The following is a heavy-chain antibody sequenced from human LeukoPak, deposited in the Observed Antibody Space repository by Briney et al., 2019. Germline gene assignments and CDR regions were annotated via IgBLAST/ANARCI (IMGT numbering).Heavy chain of an antibody. V-gene: IGHV3-21*01. CDR2: ISSSSSYI. D-gene: IGHD3-10*01. CDR3: ASSKMVLGVIDYYGMDV. J-gene: IGHJ6*02. Sequence: GGSLRLSCAASGFTFSSYSMNWVRQAPGKGLEWVSSISSSSSYIYYADSVKGRFTISRDNAKNSLYLQMNSLRAEDTAVYYCASSKMVLGVIDYYGMDVWGQGTTVTVSS. CDR1: GFTFSSYS.